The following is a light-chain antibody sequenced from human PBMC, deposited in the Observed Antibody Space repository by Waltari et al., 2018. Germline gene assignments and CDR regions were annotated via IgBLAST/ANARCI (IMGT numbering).Light chain of an antibody. CDR3: QQSDSLPLT. CDR2: VVS. CDR1: QTINKY. V-gene: IGKV1-39*01. J-gene: IGKJ4*01. Sequence: DIHMTQSPSSLSASVGDRVTITCRASQTINKYLNWYQQKPGKAPKVLISVVSYLHTGVPSRFSGSGSGTDFTLTISSLQPEDFATYYCQQSDSLPLTFGCGTKVEIK.